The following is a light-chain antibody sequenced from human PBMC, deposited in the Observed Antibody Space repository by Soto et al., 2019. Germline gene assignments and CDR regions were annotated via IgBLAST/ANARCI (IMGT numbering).Light chain of an antibody. CDR3: QQFDGSRYP. CDR1: QSVSSDY. CDR2: GTS. Sequence: EIVLTQSPGTLSLSPGERATLSCRASQSVSSDYLVWYQQKPGQAPRLLIYGTSNRATGIPDRFSGSGSGTDFTLTISRLEPEDFAVYHCQQFDGSRYPFGQGTKLEIK. V-gene: IGKV3-20*01. J-gene: IGKJ2*01.